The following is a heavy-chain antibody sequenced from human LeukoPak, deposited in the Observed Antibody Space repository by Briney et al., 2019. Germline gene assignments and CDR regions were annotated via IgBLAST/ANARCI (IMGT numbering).Heavy chain of an antibody. CDR1: GGSISSYY. CDR3: ARDFRGSYADYFDY. J-gene: IGHJ4*02. V-gene: IGHV4-4*07. Sequence: SETLSLTCTVSGGSISSYYWSWIRQPAGKGLEWIGRIYTSGSTNYNPSFKSRVTMSVDTSKNQFSLKLSSVTAADTAVYYCARDFRGSYADYFDYWGQGTLVTVSS. CDR2: IYTSGST. D-gene: IGHD1-26*01.